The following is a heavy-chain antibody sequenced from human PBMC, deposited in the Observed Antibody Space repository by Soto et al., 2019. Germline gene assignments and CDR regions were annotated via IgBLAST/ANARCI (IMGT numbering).Heavy chain of an antibody. D-gene: IGHD2-2*01. V-gene: IGHV1-18*01. Sequence: QVQLVQSGAEVKKPGASVKVSCKASGYTFTSYGISWVRQAPGHGLEWMGWISAYNGKTNYAQKLRGRTTRTSDPSPSTACMEVRSVRSDEPAVYYFARDPIIGLVPAAISANWFDPWGQGTLVTVSS. J-gene: IGHJ5*02. CDR2: ISAYNGKT. CDR3: ARDPIIGLVPAAISANWFDP. CDR1: GYTFTSYG.